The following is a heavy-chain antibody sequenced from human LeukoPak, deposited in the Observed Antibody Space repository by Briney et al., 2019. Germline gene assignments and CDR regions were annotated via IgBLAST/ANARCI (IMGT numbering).Heavy chain of an antibody. CDR1: GFTFSNYA. V-gene: IGHV3-30-3*01. D-gene: IGHD1-26*01. CDR3: AKDDGSYYDLDY. Sequence: PGRSLRLSCAASGFTFSNYAMHWVRQAPGKGPEWVAAMSSDGYTTYYAGSVRGRFTISRDNSRSTVFLQMNSLRADDTAVFYCAKDDGSYYDLDYWGQGTLVTVSS. CDR2: MSSDGYTT. J-gene: IGHJ4*02.